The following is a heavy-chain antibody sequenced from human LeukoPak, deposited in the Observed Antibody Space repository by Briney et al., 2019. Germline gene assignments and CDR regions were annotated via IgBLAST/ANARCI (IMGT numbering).Heavy chain of an antibody. J-gene: IGHJ6*03. Sequence: ASVKVSCKASGGTFSSYAISWVRQAPGQGLEWMGWINPISGGTNYAQKFQGRVTMTRDTSISTAYMELSRLRSDDTAVYYCARVPRLGYCSSTSCYTPADYYYMDVWGKGTTVTVSS. D-gene: IGHD2-2*02. CDR1: GGTFSSYA. V-gene: IGHV1-2*02. CDR2: INPISGGT. CDR3: ARVPRLGYCSSTSCYTPADYYYMDV.